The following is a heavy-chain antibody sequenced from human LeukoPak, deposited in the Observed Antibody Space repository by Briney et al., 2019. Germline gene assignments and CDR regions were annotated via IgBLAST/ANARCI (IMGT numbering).Heavy chain of an antibody. V-gene: IGHV4-34*01. CDR1: GGSFSGYY. Sequence: SETLSLTCAVYGGSFSGYYWSWIRQPPGKGLEWIGEINHSGSTNYNPSLKSRLSISLDTSRNQFSLNLGSVTAADTAVYYCARGVFTVTTRGDYHYYMDVWGRGTTVTVSS. CDR2: INHSGST. J-gene: IGHJ6*03. CDR3: ARGVFTVTTRGDYHYYMDV. D-gene: IGHD4-17*01.